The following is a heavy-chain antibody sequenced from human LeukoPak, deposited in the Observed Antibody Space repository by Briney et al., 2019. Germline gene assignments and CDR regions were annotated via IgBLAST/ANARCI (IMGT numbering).Heavy chain of an antibody. Sequence: SQTLSLTYAISGDSVSSNSAAWNWIRQSPSRGLEWLGRTYYRSKWYNDYAVSVKSRITINPDTSKNQFSLQLNSVTPEDTAVYYCARGGYCSSTSCPKGYYYMDVWGKGTTVTVSS. J-gene: IGHJ6*03. CDR1: GDSVSSNSAA. CDR2: TYYRSKWYN. D-gene: IGHD2-2*01. CDR3: ARGGYCSSTSCPKGYYYMDV. V-gene: IGHV6-1*01.